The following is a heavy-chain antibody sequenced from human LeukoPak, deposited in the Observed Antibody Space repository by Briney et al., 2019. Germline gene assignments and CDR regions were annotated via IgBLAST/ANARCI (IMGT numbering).Heavy chain of an antibody. CDR2: IKGDGSMK. D-gene: IGHD2-15*01. J-gene: IGHJ6*03. CDR1: GFTFSSYA. V-gene: IGHV3-7*01. CDR3: ARTAYSDEGMDV. Sequence: GGSLRLSCAASGFTFSSYAMHWVRQAPGKGLEWVANIKGDGSMKKYADSVKGRFTISRDNAKNSMYLQMNSLRAEETAVYFCARTAYSDEGMDVWGKGTTVTVSS.